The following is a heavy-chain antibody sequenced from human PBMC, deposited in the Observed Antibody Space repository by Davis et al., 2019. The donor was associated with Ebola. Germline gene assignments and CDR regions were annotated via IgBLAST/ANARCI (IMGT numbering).Heavy chain of an antibody. V-gene: IGHV5-51*01. CDR1: GYIFSDYW. J-gene: IGHJ4*02. D-gene: IGHD1-1*01. Sequence: GGSLRLSCQGSGYIFSDYWIGWVRQMPGKGLELMGLIYVGDSDTRYNPAFQGQVTISADRSTSTAYLQWSSLRASDTAIYYCARQTGGTGYYLDFWGQGTRVTVSS. CDR2: IYVGDSDT. CDR3: ARQTGGTGYYLDF.